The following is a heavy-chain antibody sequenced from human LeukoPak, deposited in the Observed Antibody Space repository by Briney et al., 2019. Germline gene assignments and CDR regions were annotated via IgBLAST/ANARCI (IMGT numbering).Heavy chain of an antibody. D-gene: IGHD3-22*01. CDR1: GGSFSGYY. V-gene: IGHV4-34*01. CDR2: INHSGST. J-gene: IGHJ4*02. Sequence: SETLSLTCAVYGGSFSGYYWGWIRQPPGKGLEWIGEINHSGSTNYNPSLKSRVTISVDTSKNQFSLKLSSVTAADTAVYYCARGGYYYDSKGYFDYWGQGTLVTVSS. CDR3: ARGGYYYDSKGYFDY.